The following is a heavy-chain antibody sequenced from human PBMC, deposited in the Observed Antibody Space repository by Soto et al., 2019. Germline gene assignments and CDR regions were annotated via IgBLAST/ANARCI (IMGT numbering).Heavy chain of an antibody. J-gene: IGHJ3*02. Sequence: PSETLSLTCTVSGGSISSYYWSWIRQPPGKGLEWIGYIYYSGSTNYNPSLKSRGTISVDTPKNQFSLKLSSVTAADTAVYYCARIGDYDQITFDIWGQGTMVTVSS. CDR2: IYYSGST. D-gene: IGHD3-22*01. CDR3: ARIGDYDQITFDI. V-gene: IGHV4-59*01. CDR1: GGSISSYY.